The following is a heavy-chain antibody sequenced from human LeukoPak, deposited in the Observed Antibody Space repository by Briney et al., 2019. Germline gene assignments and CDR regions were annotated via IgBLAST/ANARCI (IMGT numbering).Heavy chain of an antibody. CDR1: SGSISTYY. CDR2: IYYTGST. J-gene: IGHJ6*02. CDR3: ARANYDYSYGMDV. V-gene: IGHV4-59*01. Sequence: SETLSLTCTVSSGSISTYYWSWIRQPPGKGLEWIGYIYYTGSTNYNPSLRSRVTMSVHTSKKQFSLKLSSVTAADTAVYYCARANYDYSYGMDVWGQGTTVTVSS.